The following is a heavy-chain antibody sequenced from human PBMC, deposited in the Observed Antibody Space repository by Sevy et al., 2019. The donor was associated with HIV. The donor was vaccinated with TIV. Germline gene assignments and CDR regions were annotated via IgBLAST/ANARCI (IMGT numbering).Heavy chain of an antibody. J-gene: IGHJ5*02. CDR2: INPNSGGT. CDR1: GYTFTGYY. V-gene: IGHV1-2*02. D-gene: IGHD6-13*01. Sequence: ASMKVSCKASGYTFTGYYMHWVRQAPGQGLEWMGWINPNSGGTNYAQKFQGRVTMTRDTSISTAYMELSRLRSDDTAVYYCARALERWYSMETWGQGTLVTVSS. CDR3: ARALERWYSMET.